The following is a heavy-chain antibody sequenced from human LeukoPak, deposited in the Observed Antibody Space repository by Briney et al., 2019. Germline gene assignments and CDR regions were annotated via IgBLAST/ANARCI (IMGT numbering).Heavy chain of an antibody. Sequence: GESLKISCKGSGYSFTSYWIGWVRQMPGKGLEWMGIIYPGDSDTRYSPSFQGQVTISADKSISTAYLQRNSLKASDTAMYYCARYSGYDWEYAFDIWGQGTMVIVSS. J-gene: IGHJ3*02. D-gene: IGHD5-12*01. CDR2: IYPGDSDT. CDR1: GYSFTSYW. CDR3: ARYSGYDWEYAFDI. V-gene: IGHV5-51*01.